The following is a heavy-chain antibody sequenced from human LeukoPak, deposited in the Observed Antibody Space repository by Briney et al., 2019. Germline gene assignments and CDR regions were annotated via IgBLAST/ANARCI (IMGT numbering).Heavy chain of an antibody. J-gene: IGHJ4*02. D-gene: IGHD1-7*01. V-gene: IGHV3-11*04. CDR1: GFTFSDYY. CDR3: AGVNYWNYPF. Sequence: GGSLRLSCAASGFTFSDYYMTWIRQTPGKGLEWISYTSDTARTKSYADSVKGRFTISRDNAKNSLYLQMNSLRVEDTAVYYCAGVNYWNYPFWGQGTLVTVSS. CDR2: TSDTARTK.